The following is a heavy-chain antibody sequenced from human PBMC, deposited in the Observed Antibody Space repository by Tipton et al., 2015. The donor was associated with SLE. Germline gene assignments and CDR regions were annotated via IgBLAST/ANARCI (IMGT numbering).Heavy chain of an antibody. D-gene: IGHD1-14*01. CDR2: INHSGST. CDR3: ARHRGTPRRAFGI. V-gene: IGHV4-34*01. CDR1: GGSFSGYY. J-gene: IGHJ3*02. Sequence: LRLSCAVYGGSFSGYYWSWIRQPPGKGLEWIGEINHSGSTNYNPSLKSRVTISVATSKNQFSLKLSSVTAADTAVYYCARHRGTPRRAFGIWGQGTMVTVSS.